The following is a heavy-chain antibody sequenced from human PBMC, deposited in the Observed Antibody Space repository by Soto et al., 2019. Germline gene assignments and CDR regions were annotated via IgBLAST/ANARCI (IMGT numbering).Heavy chain of an antibody. CDR3: ARDSSGRHDY. D-gene: IGHD3-22*01. J-gene: IGHJ4*02. Sequence: ATLSLTCTVSGGSISSYYWSWIRQPPGKGLEWIGYIYYSGSTNYNPSLKSRVTISVDTSKNQFSLKLSSVTAADTAVYYCARDSSGRHDYWGQGTPVTVSS. V-gene: IGHV4-59*01. CDR2: IYYSGST. CDR1: GGSISSYY.